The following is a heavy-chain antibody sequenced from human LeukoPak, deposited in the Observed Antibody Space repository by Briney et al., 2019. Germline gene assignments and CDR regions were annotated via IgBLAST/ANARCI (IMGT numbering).Heavy chain of an antibody. CDR2: IYSEGST. CDR3: ASRSGSYYIHAFDI. V-gene: IGHV3-53*01. Sequence: GVSLRLSCAASGFTVSSNYMSWVRQAPGKGLEWVAVIYSEGSTYYADSVKGRFTISRHNSRNTLYLQMTSLRAEDTAMYYCASRSGSYYIHAFDIWGQGTVVTVSS. CDR1: GFTVSSNY. J-gene: IGHJ3*02. D-gene: IGHD1-26*01.